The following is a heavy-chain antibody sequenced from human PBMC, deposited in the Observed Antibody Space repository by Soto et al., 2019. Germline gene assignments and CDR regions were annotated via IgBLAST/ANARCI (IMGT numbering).Heavy chain of an antibody. D-gene: IGHD3-22*01. CDR3: ARQDYYDSSGYYFGYYYYGMDV. V-gene: IGHV4-39*01. CDR2: IYYSGST. Sequence: PSETLSLTCTVSGGSISSSSYYWGWIRQPPGKGLEWIGSIYYSGSTYYNPSLKSRVTISVDTSKNQFSLKLSSVTAADTAVYYCARQDYYDSSGYYFGYYYYGMDVWGQGTTVTVSS. CDR1: GGSISSSSYY. J-gene: IGHJ6*02.